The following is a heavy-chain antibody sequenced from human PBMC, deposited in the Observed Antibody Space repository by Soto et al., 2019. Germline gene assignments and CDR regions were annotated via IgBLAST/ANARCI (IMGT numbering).Heavy chain of an antibody. V-gene: IGHV3-23*01. CDR2: VSVSGGSTYST. Sequence: GGSLRLSCAASGFIFSSYAMSWVRQAPGKGLEWVASVSVSGGSTYSTYYADSVRGRLTISRDDSRNTMYLQMSSLRAEDTAIYYCAKNYYFDSWGQRTLVTVSS. CDR1: GFIFSSYA. J-gene: IGHJ4*02. CDR3: AKNYYFDS.